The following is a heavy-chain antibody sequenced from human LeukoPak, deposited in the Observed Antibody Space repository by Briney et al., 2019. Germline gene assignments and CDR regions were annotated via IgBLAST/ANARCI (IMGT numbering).Heavy chain of an antibody. J-gene: IGHJ3*02. V-gene: IGHV4-4*02. CDR1: GASITTINW. CDR2: THHSGST. Sequence: SETLSLTCTVSGASITTINWWNWVRPPPGKGLEWIGETHHSGSTKYNPALKSRVTISVDTSGNQFSLKLSSVTAADTAIYYCATFSTVVLSPYDALDIWGQGTKVTVSS. CDR3: ATFSTVVLSPYDALDI. D-gene: IGHD2/OR15-2a*01.